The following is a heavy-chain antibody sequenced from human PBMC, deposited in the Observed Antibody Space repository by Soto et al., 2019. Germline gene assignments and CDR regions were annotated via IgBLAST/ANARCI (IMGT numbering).Heavy chain of an antibody. CDR2: ISYDGSNK. D-gene: IGHD2-2*01. CDR1: GFTFSSYG. CDR3: ARVPAAIGFAFDI. Sequence: PGGSLRLSCAASGFTFSSYGMHWVRQAPGKGLEWVAVISYDGSNKYYVDSVKGRFTISRDNSKNTLYLQMNSLRAEDTAVYYCARVPAAIGFAFDIWGQGTMVTVSS. J-gene: IGHJ3*02. V-gene: IGHV3-30*03.